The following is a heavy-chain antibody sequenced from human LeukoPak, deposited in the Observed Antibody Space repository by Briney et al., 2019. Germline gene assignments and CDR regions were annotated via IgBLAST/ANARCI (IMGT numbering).Heavy chain of an antibody. D-gene: IGHD1-26*01. CDR2: IHNTGTNK. CDR1: GTTFSTYA. V-gene: IGHV3-23*01. CDR3: AKEDGSYWGFDY. Sequence: GGSLRLSCAASGTTFSTYAFSWVRQAPGKGLEWVSAIHNTGTNKYYADSVKGRFTISRDNSRDTLYLQMNSLRAEDTAIYYCAKEDGSYWGFDYWGQGTLVTVSS. J-gene: IGHJ4*02.